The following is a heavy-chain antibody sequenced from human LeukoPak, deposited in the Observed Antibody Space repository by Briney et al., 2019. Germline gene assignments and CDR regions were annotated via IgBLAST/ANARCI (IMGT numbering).Heavy chain of an antibody. CDR1: GGSISSGGYY. CDR2: TFYRGTT. V-gene: IGHV4-30-2*01. CDR3: ARDQINSGAFDI. J-gene: IGHJ3*02. Sequence: SETLSLTCTVSGGSISSGGYYWSWFRQPPGKGLEWIGYTFYRGTTYYNPSLKSRVTISLDRSKNQFSLNMSSVTAADTAVFYCARDQINSGAFDIWGQGTMVTVSS. D-gene: IGHD3-10*01.